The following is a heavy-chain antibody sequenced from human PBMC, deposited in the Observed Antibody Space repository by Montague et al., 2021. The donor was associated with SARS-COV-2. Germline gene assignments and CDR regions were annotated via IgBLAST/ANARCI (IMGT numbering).Heavy chain of an antibody. CDR2: MSYRGST. J-gene: IGHJ6*01. V-gene: IGHV4-39*07. CDR1: GXSIRSSSHF. D-gene: IGHD3-10*01. Sequence: SETLSLTCTVSGXSIRSSSHFWGWFRQPPGQRLEWIGTMSYRGSTYYSPSLKSRVIISGDTSKNQFSLNLRSVTAADTAVYFCGLGRGFAVGNHYYYSYGWDVWGEGTTVTVSS. CDR3: GLGRGFAVGNHYYYSYGWDV.